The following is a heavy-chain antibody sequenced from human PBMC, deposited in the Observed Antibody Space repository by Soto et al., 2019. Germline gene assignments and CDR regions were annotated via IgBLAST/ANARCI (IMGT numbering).Heavy chain of an antibody. J-gene: IGHJ4*02. V-gene: IGHV4-31*03. CDR3: ARGHPYYFDY. CDR2: IYYSGST. Sequence: SSETLSLTCTVSGGSISSGGYYWSWIRQHPGKGLEWIGYIYYSGSTYYNPSLKSRVTISVDTSKNQFSLKLSSVTAADTAVYYCARGHPYYFDYWGQGTLVTVSS. CDR1: GGSISSGGYY.